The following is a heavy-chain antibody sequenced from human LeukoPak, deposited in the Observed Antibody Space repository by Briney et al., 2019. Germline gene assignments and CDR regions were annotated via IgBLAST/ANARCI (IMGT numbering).Heavy chain of an antibody. V-gene: IGHV4-39*07. Sequence: SSETLSLTCTVSGGSISSSSYSWGWIRQPPGKGLEWIGEINHSGSTNYNPSLKSRVTISVDTSTNQFSLKLSSVTAADTAVYYCARGLTRLAVPDAFDIWGQGTMVTVSS. J-gene: IGHJ3*02. D-gene: IGHD6-19*01. CDR3: ARGLTRLAVPDAFDI. CDR1: GGSISSSSYS. CDR2: INHSGST.